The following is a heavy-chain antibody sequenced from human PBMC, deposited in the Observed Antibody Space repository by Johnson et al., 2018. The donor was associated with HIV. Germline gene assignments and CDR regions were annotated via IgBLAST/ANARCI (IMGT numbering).Heavy chain of an antibody. CDR1: GFTFRSYG. Sequence: QVQLVESGGGVVQPGRSLRLSCAASGFTFRSYGMHWVRQAPVKGLEWVAVISYDGSKKYHADSVKGRFTISRDIFKNTLYLQMNSLRAEDTAVYYCAKDLSSSLGPGAFDIWGQGTMVTVSS. CDR2: ISYDGSKK. J-gene: IGHJ3*02. V-gene: IGHV3-30*18. D-gene: IGHD6-13*01. CDR3: AKDLSSSLGPGAFDI.